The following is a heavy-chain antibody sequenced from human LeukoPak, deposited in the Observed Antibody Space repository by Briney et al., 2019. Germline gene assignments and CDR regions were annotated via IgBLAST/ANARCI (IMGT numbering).Heavy chain of an antibody. CDR2: IYYSGST. D-gene: IGHD3-9*01. CDR1: GGSISSSSYY. Sequence: SQTLSLTCTVSGGSISSSSYYWGWIRQPPGKGLEWIGSIYYSGSTYYNPSLKSRVTISVDTSKNQFSLKLSSVTAADTAVYYCARQYYDILTGYSRGAFDIWGQGTMVTVSS. V-gene: IGHV4-39*01. J-gene: IGHJ3*02. CDR3: ARQYYDILTGYSRGAFDI.